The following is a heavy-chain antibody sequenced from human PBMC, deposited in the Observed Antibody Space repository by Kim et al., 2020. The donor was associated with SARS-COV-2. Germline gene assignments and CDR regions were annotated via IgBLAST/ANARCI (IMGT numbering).Heavy chain of an antibody. CDR1: GFTFSSYA. D-gene: IGHD1-1*01. CDR3: PTGVLQLERRGRYYGMDV. CDR2: ISGSGGST. Sequence: GGSLRLSCAASGFTFSSYAMSWVRQAPGKGLEWVSAISGSGGSTYYADSVKGRFTISRDNSKNTLYLQMNSLRAEDTAVYYCPTGVLQLERRGRYYGMDVWGQGTTVTVSS. V-gene: IGHV3-23*01. J-gene: IGHJ6*02.